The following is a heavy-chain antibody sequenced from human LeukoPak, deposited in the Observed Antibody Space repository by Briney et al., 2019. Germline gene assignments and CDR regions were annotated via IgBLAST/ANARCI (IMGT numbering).Heavy chain of an antibody. V-gene: IGHV4-4*07. J-gene: IGHJ4*02. CDR3: ARGARSGSYFGNFDY. Sequence: SETLSLTCTVSGGSISSYYWSWIRQPAGKGLEWIGRIYTSGNTNYNPSLKSRVTMSVDTSKNQFSLKLSSVTAADTAVYYCARGARSGSYFGNFDYWGQGTLVTVSS. CDR2: IYTSGNT. D-gene: IGHD3-10*01. CDR1: GGSISSYY.